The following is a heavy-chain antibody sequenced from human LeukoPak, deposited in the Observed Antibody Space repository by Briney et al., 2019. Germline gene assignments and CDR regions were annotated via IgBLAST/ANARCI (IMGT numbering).Heavy chain of an antibody. J-gene: IGHJ6*03. Sequence: GGTLRLFCAASGFTFSSYGMSWVRQAPGKGLEWVSLISWDGGSTYYADSVKGRFTISRDNSKNSLYLQMNSLRAEDTALYYCAKRRREAVAGTMREYYYYMDVWGKGTTVTVSS. CDR3: AKRRREAVAGTMREYYYYMDV. CDR1: GFTFSSYG. V-gene: IGHV3-43D*03. D-gene: IGHD6-19*01. CDR2: ISWDGGST.